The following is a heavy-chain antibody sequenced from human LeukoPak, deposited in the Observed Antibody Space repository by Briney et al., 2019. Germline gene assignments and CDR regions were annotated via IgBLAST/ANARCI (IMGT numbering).Heavy chain of an antibody. CDR2: IIPIFGTA. D-gene: IGHD2-15*01. CDR3: ARGEGYCSGGSCLVNY. J-gene: IGHJ4*02. V-gene: IGHV1-69*05. Sequence: ASVKVSCKASGGTFSSYAISWVRQAPGQGLEWMGRIIPIFGTANYAQKFQGRVTITTDESTSTDYMELSSLRSEDTAVYYCARGEGYCSGGSCLVNYWGQGTLVTVSS. CDR1: GGTFSSYA.